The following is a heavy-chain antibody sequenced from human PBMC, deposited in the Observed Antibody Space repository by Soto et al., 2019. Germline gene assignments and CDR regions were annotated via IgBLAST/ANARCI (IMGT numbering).Heavy chain of an antibody. CDR1: GFTFSSYG. Sequence: LRVSCAASGFTFSSYGMHWVRQAPGKGLEWVAVISYDGSNKYYADSVKGRFTISRDNSKNTLYLQMNSLRAEDTAVYYCAKGRIDYWGQGTLVNVSS. CDR3: AKGRIDY. CDR2: ISYDGSNK. V-gene: IGHV3-30*18. J-gene: IGHJ4*02.